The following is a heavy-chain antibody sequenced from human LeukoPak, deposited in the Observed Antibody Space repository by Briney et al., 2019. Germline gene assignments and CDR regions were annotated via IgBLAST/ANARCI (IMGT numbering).Heavy chain of an antibody. V-gene: IGHV3-48*03. Sequence: QPGGSLRLSCAASGFTFSNYEMHWVRQAPGKGLEWVSYIDNSDSTIYYADSVKGRFTISRDNAKNSLYLQMNSLRAEDTAVYYCAELGITMIGGVWGKGTTVTISS. CDR2: IDNSDSTI. CDR1: GFTFSNYE. CDR3: AELGITMIGGV. J-gene: IGHJ6*04. D-gene: IGHD3-10*02.